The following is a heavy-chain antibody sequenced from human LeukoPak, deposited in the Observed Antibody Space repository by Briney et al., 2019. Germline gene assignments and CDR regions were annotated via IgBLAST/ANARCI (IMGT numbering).Heavy chain of an antibody. CDR3: ASHRAQLGREAFDI. J-gene: IGHJ3*02. CDR1: GGSISSGSYY. CDR2: IYTSGST. D-gene: IGHD6-13*01. V-gene: IGHV4-61*02. Sequence: PSETLSLTCTVSGGSISSGSYYWSWIRQPAGKGLEWIGRIYTSGSTNYNPSLKSRVTISVDTSKNQFSLKLSSVTAADTAVYYCASHRAQLGREAFDIWGQGTMVTVSS.